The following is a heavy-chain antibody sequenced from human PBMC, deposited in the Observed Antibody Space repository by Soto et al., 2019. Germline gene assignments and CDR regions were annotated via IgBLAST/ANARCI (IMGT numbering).Heavy chain of an antibody. J-gene: IGHJ6*02. D-gene: IGHD3-3*01. V-gene: IGHV1-69*01. CDR3: ARSGITIFGVVTPTGHYYYYYGMDV. CDR1: GGTFSSYA. CDR2: IIPIFGTA. Sequence: QVQLVQSGAEVKKPGSSVKVSCKASGGTFSSYAISWVRQAPGQGREWMGGIIPIFGTANYAQKFQGRVTITADESTSTAYMELSSLRSEDTAVYYCARSGITIFGVVTPTGHYYYYYGMDVWGQGTTVTVSS.